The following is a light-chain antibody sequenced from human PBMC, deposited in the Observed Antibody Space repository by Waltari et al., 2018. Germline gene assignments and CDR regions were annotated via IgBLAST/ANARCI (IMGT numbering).Light chain of an antibody. V-gene: IGKV3-15*01. CDR2: GAS. CDR3: QQYNNWPRT. J-gene: IGKJ1*01. Sequence: EIVMTQSQATLSVSPVERATLSCRASQSVSSNLAWYQQKPGQAPRLLIYGASTRDTGIPARFSGSVSGTEFTLTISSLQSEDFAVYYCQQYNNWPRTFGQGTKVEIK. CDR1: QSVSSN.